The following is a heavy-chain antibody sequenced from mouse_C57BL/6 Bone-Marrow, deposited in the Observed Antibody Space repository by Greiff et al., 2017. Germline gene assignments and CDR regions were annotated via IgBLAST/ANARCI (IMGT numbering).Heavy chain of an antibody. Sequence: VQLQQSGPVLVKPGASVKMSCKASGYTFTDYYMNWVKQSHGKSLEWIGVINPYNGGTSYNQKFKGKATLTVDKSSSTAYMELNSLTSEDSAVYYFADYYGSSSAWFAYWGQGTLVTVSA. D-gene: IGHD1-1*01. J-gene: IGHJ3*01. CDR2: INPYNGGT. CDR1: GYTFTDYY. CDR3: ADYYGSSSAWFAY. V-gene: IGHV1-19*01.